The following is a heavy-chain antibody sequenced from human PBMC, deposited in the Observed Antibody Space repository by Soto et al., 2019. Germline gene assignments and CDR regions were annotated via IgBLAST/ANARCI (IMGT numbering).Heavy chain of an antibody. V-gene: IGHV1-69*13. CDR2: IIPIFGTA. CDR1: GGTFSSYA. Sequence: SVKVSCKASGGTFSSYAISWVRQAPGQGLEWMGGIIPIFGTANYAQKFQGRVTITADESTSTAYMELSRLRSDDTAVYYCARGGVVVAATRGVIGYYYYYMDVWGKGTTVTVSS. CDR3: ARGGVVVAATRGVIGYYYYYMDV. J-gene: IGHJ6*03. D-gene: IGHD2-15*01.